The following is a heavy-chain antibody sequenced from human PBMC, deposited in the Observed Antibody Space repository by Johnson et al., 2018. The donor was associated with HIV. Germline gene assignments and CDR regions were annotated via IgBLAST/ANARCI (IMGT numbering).Heavy chain of an antibody. CDR1: GFTFITYW. J-gene: IGHJ3*02. Sequence: VQLVESGGGLVQPGGSLRLSCAASGFTFITYWMSWVRQAPGKGLEWVANIKQDGSEKYYVGSVKGRFTISRDNAKNSLYLQMNSLRAEDTAVYYCARDLPSNYYDSSGYYPDAFDIWGQGTMVTVSS. CDR3: ARDLPSNYYDSSGYYPDAFDI. CDR2: IKQDGSEK. D-gene: IGHD3-22*01. V-gene: IGHV3-7*01.